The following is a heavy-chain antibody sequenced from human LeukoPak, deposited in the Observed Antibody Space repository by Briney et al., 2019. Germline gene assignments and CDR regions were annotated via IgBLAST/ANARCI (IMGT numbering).Heavy chain of an antibody. CDR1: GGSISSYY. CDR2: IYYSGST. J-gene: IGHJ5*02. Sequence: SETLSLTCTVSGGSISSYYWSWIRQPPGKGLEWIGYIYYSGSTNYNPSLKSRVTISVDTSKNQFSLKLSSVTAADTAVYYCARDGSWPRAYWFDPWGQGTLVTVSS. D-gene: IGHD6-13*01. CDR3: ARDGSWPRAYWFDP. V-gene: IGHV4-59*01.